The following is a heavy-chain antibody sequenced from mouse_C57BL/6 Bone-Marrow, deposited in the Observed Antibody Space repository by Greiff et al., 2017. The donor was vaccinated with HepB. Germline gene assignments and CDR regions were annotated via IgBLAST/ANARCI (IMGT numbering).Heavy chain of an antibody. CDR1: GFTFSDYG. Sequence: EVQLQQSGGGLVKPGGSLKLSCAASGFTFSDYGMHWVRQAPEKGLEWVAYISSGSSTIYYADTVKGRFTISRDNAKNTLFLQMTSLRSEDTAMYYCARDYGSRWFDYWGQGTTLTVSS. V-gene: IGHV5-17*01. J-gene: IGHJ2*01. CDR3: ARDYGSRWFDY. CDR2: ISSGSSTI. D-gene: IGHD1-1*01.